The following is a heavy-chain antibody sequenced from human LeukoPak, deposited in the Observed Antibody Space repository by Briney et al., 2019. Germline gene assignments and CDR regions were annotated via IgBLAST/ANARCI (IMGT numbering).Heavy chain of an antibody. CDR2: ISWNSGSI. D-gene: IGHD3-9*01. V-gene: IGHV3-9*01. J-gene: IGHJ4*02. Sequence: PGRSLRLSCAASGFTFDDYAMHWVRQVPGKGLEWVSGISWNSGSIGYADSVKGRFTISRDNAKNSLYLQMNSLRAEDTALYYCAKDSKEYDILTGYPDYWGQGTLVTVSS. CDR3: AKDSKEYDILTGYPDY. CDR1: GFTFDDYA.